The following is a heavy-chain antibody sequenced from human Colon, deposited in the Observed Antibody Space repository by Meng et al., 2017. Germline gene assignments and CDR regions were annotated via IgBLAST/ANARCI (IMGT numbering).Heavy chain of an antibody. CDR1: AFPFSTYE. V-gene: IGHV3-23*01. Sequence: GGSLRLSCAASAFPFSTYEFIWVRQAPGKGLEWVSAISGSGGTTYYTGSVKGRFTISRDNSKNTLCLQMNSLRAEDTAVYYCAKGRIADTSYDAFDIWGQGTMVT. CDR2: ISGSGGTT. J-gene: IGHJ3*02. CDR3: AKGRIADTSYDAFDI. D-gene: IGHD5-18*01.